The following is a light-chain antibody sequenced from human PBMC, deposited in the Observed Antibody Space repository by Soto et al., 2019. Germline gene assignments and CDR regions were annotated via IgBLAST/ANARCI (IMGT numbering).Light chain of an antibody. Sequence: DIVMTQTPLSSPVTLGQPASISCRSSQSLVHGDGNTYLSWLQQRPGQPPRLLIYKISKRSSGGPDRFSGSGAGTDFTLKISKVEAEDVGVYYCMQSTQFPGTFGQGTRLEIK. V-gene: IGKV2-24*01. CDR2: KIS. CDR1: QSLVHGDGNTY. CDR3: MQSTQFPGT. J-gene: IGKJ2*01.